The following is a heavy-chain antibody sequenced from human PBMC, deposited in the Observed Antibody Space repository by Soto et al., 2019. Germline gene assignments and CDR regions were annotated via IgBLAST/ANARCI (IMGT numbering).Heavy chain of an antibody. CDR1: GGSFSGYY. CDR3: ACLPVVDATHYYYYGMDV. V-gene: IGHV4-34*01. Sequence: QVQLQQWGAGLLKPSETLSLTCAVYGGSFSGYYWSWIRQPPGKGLEWLGEINHSGSTNYNPSLKSRVTISVDTSKNQFSLKLSSVTAADTAVYYCACLPVVDATHYYYYGMDVWGQGTTVTVSS. D-gene: IGHD2-15*01. J-gene: IGHJ6*02. CDR2: INHSGST.